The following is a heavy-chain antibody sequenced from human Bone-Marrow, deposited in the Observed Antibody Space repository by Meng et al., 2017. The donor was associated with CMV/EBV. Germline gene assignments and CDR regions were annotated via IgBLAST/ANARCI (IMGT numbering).Heavy chain of an antibody. CDR2: INPNSGGT. D-gene: IGHD1-26*01. CDR3: ARDRGATVGCFDY. CDR1: GYTFTGYY. J-gene: IGHJ4*02. Sequence: ASVKVSCKASGYTFTGYYMHWVRQAPGQGLEWMGWINPNSGGTNYAQKFQGRVTMTRDTSISTAYMELSRLRSDDTAVYYCARDRGATVGCFDYWGQGTLATVSS. V-gene: IGHV1-2*02.